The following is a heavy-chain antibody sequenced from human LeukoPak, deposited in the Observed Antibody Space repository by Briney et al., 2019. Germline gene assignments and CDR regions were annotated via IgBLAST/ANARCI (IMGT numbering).Heavy chain of an antibody. CDR1: GFTFSSYG. Sequence: PGGSLRLSCAASGFTFSSYGMHWVRQAPGKGLEWVAVISYDGSNKYYADSVKGRFTISRDNSKNTLYLQMNSLRAEDTAVYYCARERLSGPNDYWGQGTLVTVSS. V-gene: IGHV3-30*03. D-gene: IGHD1-26*01. J-gene: IGHJ4*02. CDR3: ARERLSGPNDY. CDR2: ISYDGSNK.